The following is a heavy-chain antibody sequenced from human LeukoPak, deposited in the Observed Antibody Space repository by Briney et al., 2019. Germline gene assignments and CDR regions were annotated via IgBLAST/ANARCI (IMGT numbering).Heavy chain of an antibody. CDR1: GGTFSSYA. CDR2: IIPILGIA. Sequence: SVKVSCKASGGTFSSYAISWVRQAPGQGREWMGRIIPILGIANYAQKFQGRVTITADKSTSTAYMELSSLRSEDTAVYYCARDSSGYFGEVYWGQGTLVTVSS. CDR3: ARDSSGYFGEVY. J-gene: IGHJ4*02. V-gene: IGHV1-69*04. D-gene: IGHD3-22*01.